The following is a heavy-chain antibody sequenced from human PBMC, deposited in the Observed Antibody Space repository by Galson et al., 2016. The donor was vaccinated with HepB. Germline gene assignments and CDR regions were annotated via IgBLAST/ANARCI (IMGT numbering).Heavy chain of an antibody. V-gene: IGHV5-51*01. CDR1: GYSFTTYW. CDR3: SSHWGPYSRGAFDL. CDR2: IYPSDSDA. Sequence: QSGAEVKKPGESLKISCKGSGYSFTTYWIGWVRQMPGKGLEWMGIIYPSDSDARYSPSFQGQVTISVDKSISTAYLQWRSLKASDTAMYYCSSHWGPYSRGAFDLGGQGTMVTVSS. D-gene: IGHD6-25*01. J-gene: IGHJ3*01.